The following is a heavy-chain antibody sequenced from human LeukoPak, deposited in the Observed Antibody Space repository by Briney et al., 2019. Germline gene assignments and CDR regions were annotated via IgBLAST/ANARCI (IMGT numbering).Heavy chain of an antibody. Sequence: GESLKISCKGSGYSFTSYWIGWVRQMPGKGLEWMGIIYPGDSDTRYSPSFQGQVTISADKSISTAYLQWSSLKASDTAMYYCARLDYDILTGYHNSFDYWGQGTLVTVSS. CDR1: GYSFTSYW. CDR3: ARLDYDILTGYHNSFDY. J-gene: IGHJ4*02. D-gene: IGHD3-9*01. V-gene: IGHV5-51*01. CDR2: IYPGDSDT.